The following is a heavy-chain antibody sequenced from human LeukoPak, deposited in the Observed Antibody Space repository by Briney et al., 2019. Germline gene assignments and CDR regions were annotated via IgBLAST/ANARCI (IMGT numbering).Heavy chain of an antibody. V-gene: IGHV3-7*03. Sequence: GGSLRLSCVGSGFSFSDTWMSWVRQAPGKGLEWVANIKQDGSEKYYVDSVKGRFTISRDNAKNSLYLQMNSLRAEDTAVYYCASRKTPSGSYGDFDYWGQGTLVTVSS. CDR2: IKQDGSEK. D-gene: IGHD1-26*01. CDR1: GFSFSDTW. J-gene: IGHJ4*02. CDR3: ASRKTPSGSYGDFDY.